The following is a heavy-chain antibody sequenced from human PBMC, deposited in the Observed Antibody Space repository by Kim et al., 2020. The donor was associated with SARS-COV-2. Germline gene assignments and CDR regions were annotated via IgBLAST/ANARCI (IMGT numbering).Heavy chain of an antibody. CDR3: AKSRVGATTFDY. Sequence: YYAASVKGRCTISRDISKNTLYLKMNSLRAEDTALYYCAKSRVGATTFDYWGQGALVTVSS. V-gene: IGHV3-23*01. D-gene: IGHD1-26*01. J-gene: IGHJ4*02.